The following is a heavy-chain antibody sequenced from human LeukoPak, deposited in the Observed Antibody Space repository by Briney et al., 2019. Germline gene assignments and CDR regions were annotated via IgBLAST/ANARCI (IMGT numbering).Heavy chain of an antibody. CDR3: ARDIGGSYTAIDY. D-gene: IGHD1-26*01. V-gene: IGHV3-48*04. Sequence: GGSLRLSCAASGFTFSTYSMNWVRQAPGKGLGWVSFITSSGNSMSYADSVKGRFTISRDNAKNSLYLQMNSLRAEDTAVYYCARDIGGSYTAIDYWGQETLVTVSS. CDR2: ITSSGNSM. CDR1: GFTFSTYS. J-gene: IGHJ4*02.